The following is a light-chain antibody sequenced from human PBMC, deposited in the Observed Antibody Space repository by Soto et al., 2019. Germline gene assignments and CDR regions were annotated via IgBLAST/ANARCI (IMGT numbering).Light chain of an antibody. Sequence: QPVLTQPPSVSGTPGHKVSISCSGSTSNLGGNTVNWYQQLPGTAPKLLIYTNNQRPSGVPDRFSGSKSGTSASLAISDLRSEDEADFYCAACDDSLNAVVFGGGTKLTGL. V-gene: IGLV1-44*01. CDR3: AACDDSLNAVV. CDR2: TNN. J-gene: IGLJ2*01. CDR1: TSNLGGNT.